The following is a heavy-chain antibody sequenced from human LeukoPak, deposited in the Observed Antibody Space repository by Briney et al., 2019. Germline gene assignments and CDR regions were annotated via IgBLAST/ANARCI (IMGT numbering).Heavy chain of an antibody. Sequence: ASVKVSCKASGYTFTSYAMHWVRQAPGQRLEWMGWINAGNGNTKYPQKFQGRVTITRDTSASTAYMELSSLRSEDTAVYYCARASGYYDSSGYPFDYWGQGTLVTVSS. CDR3: ARASGYYDSSGYPFDY. CDR1: GYTFTSYA. CDR2: INAGNGNT. V-gene: IGHV1-3*01. D-gene: IGHD3-22*01. J-gene: IGHJ4*02.